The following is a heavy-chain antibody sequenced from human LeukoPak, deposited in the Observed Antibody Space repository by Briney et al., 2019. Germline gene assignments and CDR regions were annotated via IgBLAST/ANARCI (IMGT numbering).Heavy chain of an antibody. CDR1: GGSFSGYY. CDR2: INHSGST. V-gene: IGHV4-34*01. J-gene: IGHJ4*02. Sequence: SETLSLTCAVYGGSFSGYYWSWIRQPPGKGLEWIGEINHSGSTNYNPSLKSRVTISVGTSKNQYSLKLSSVTAADTAVYYCASQYDGSGWVMGGPPPHDYWGQGTLVTVSS. CDR3: ASQYDGSGWVMGGPPPHDY. D-gene: IGHD3-16*01.